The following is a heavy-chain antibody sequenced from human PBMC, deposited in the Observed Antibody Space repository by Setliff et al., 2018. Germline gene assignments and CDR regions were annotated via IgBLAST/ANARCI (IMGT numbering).Heavy chain of an antibody. CDR3: ATSYSGSYYGY. V-gene: IGHV1-18*01. CDR1: GYTFTSYG. Sequence: GASVKVSCKASGYTFTSYGISWVRQAPGQGLEWMGWISAYNGNTNYAQKLQGRVTMTRNTSISTAYMELSSLRSEDTAVYYCATSYSGSYYGYWGQGTLVTVSS. CDR2: ISAYNGNT. J-gene: IGHJ4*02. D-gene: IGHD1-26*01.